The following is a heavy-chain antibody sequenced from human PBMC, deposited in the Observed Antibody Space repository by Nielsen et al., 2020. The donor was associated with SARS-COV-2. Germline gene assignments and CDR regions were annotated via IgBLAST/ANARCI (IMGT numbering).Heavy chain of an antibody. V-gene: IGHV5-51*01. J-gene: IGHJ6*03. CDR3: ARHTRSSSSFYYYYYMDV. CDR2: IYPGDSDT. D-gene: IGHD6-6*01. Sequence: GESLKISCKGSGYSFPTYWIGWVRQMPGKGLEWMRIIYPGDSDTRYSPSFQGQVTISADKSISTAYLQWSSLKASDTAKYYCARHTRSSSSFYYYYYMDVWGKGTTVTVSS. CDR1: GYSFPTYW.